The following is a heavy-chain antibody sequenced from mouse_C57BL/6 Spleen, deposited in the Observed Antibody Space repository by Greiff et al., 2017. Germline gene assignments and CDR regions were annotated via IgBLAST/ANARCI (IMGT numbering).Heavy chain of an antibody. D-gene: IGHD2-4*01. CDR1: GFSLSTSGMG. J-gene: IGHJ1*03. CDR3: ARNRGLRREYWYFDV. Sequence: LKESGPGILQSSQTLSLTCSFSGFSLSTSGMGVSWIRQPSGKGLEWLAHIYWDDDKRYNPSLKSRLTISKDTSINQVFLKITSVDTADTATYYCARNRGLRREYWYFDVWGTGTTVTVSS. CDR2: IYWDDDK. V-gene: IGHV8-12*01.